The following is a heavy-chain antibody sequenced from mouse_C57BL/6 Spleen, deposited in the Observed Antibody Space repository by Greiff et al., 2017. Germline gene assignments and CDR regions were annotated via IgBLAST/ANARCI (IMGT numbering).Heavy chain of an antibody. J-gene: IGHJ4*01. CDR1: GYSFTGYY. V-gene: IGHV1-42*01. D-gene: IGHD1-1*01. Sequence: EVQLQQSGPELVKPGASVKISCKASGYSFTGYYMNWVKQSPEKSLEWIGEINPSTGGTTYNQKFKAKATLTVDKSSSTAYMQLRSLTSEDSAVYYCARYPYYYGSSLHAMDYWGQGTSVTVSS. CDR3: ARYPYYYGSSLHAMDY. CDR2: INPSTGGT.